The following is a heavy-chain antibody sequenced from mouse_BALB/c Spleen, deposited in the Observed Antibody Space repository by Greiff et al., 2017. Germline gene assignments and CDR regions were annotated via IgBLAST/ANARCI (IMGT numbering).Heavy chain of an antibody. Sequence: VQLQQSGAELVRSGASVKSSCTASGFNIKDYYMHWVKQRPEQGLEWIGWIDPENGDTEYAPKFQGKATMTADTSSNTAYLQLSSLTSEDTAVYYCNAAGRAYYFDYWGQGTTLTVSS. CDR3: NAAGRAYYFDY. CDR1: GFNIKDYY. V-gene: IGHV14-4*02. CDR2: IDPENGDT. D-gene: IGHD3-3*01. J-gene: IGHJ2*01.